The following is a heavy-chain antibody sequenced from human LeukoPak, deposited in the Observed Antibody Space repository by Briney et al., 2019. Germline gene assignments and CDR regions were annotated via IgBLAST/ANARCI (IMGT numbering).Heavy chain of an antibody. CDR3: ARVLAARLRRAGPIDY. CDR1: GGSISSGDYY. Sequence: TSQTLSLTCTVSGGSISSGDYYWSCTRQPPGKGLEWIGYIYYSGSTYYNPSLKSRVTILVDTSKNQFSLKLSSVTAADTAVNYCARVLAARLRRAGPIDYWGQGTLVTVSS. J-gene: IGHJ4*02. V-gene: IGHV4-30-4*08. D-gene: IGHD6-6*01. CDR2: IYYSGST.